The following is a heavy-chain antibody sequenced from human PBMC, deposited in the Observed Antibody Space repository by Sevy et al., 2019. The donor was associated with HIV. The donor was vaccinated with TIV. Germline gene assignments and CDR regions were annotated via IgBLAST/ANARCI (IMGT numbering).Heavy chain of an antibody. CDR3: ASVFSSYYFDY. J-gene: IGHJ4*02. CDR1: GFTFGSYG. Sequence: GGSLRLSCAASGFTFGSYGMHWVRQAPGKGLEWVAYISYDRSDKNYADSVKGRFTISRDNSKNTVFLQLNSLRPEDTGVYYCASVFSSYYFDYWGQGTLVTVSS. V-gene: IGHV3-30*06. CDR2: ISYDRSDK.